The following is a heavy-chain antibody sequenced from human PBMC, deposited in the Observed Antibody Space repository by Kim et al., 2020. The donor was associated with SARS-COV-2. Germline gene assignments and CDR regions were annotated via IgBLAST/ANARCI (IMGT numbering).Heavy chain of an antibody. D-gene: IGHD2-15*01. CDR2: ISYDGSNK. CDR3: ARVLHGSAFDI. CDR1: GFTFSSYA. J-gene: IGHJ3*02. V-gene: IGHV3-30-3*01. Sequence: GGSLRLSCAASGFTFSSYAMHWVRQAPGKGLEWVAVISYDGSNKYYADSVKGRFTISRDNSKNTLYLQMNSLRAEDTVVYYCARVLHGSAFDIWGQGTMVTVSS.